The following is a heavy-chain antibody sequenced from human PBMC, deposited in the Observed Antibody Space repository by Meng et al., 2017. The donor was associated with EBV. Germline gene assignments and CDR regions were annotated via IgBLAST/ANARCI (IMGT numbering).Heavy chain of an antibody. CDR3: AKSSSSTPGVVDS. J-gene: IGHJ4*02. D-gene: IGHD2-2*01. CDR2: IYDGGTT. CDR1: GASVSGGTFH. V-gene: IGHV4-61*01. Sequence: QVQLQESGPGLVKPSETLSLTCTVSGASVSGGTFHWSWIRQPPGKELQWIGYIYDGGTTIYNPSLKSRVTIFLGTSRNQFSLGLRSVTTADTAVYYCAKSSSSTPGVVDSWGQGTLVTVSS.